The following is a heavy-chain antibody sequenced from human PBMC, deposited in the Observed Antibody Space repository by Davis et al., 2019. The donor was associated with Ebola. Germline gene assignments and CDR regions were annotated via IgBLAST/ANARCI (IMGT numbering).Heavy chain of an antibody. CDR1: GFTFSSYG. CDR3: ARDDGYYGSGSYRARGRDYYYYGMDV. Sequence: GGSLRLSCAASGFTFSSYGIHWVRQAPGKGLEWVSFIRYDGSREYYADSVKGRFTISRDNSKNTLYLQMNSLRAEDTAVYYCARDDGYYGSGSYRARGRDYYYYGMDVWGKGTTVTVSS. J-gene: IGHJ6*04. V-gene: IGHV3-30*02. CDR2: IRYDGSRE. D-gene: IGHD3-10*01.